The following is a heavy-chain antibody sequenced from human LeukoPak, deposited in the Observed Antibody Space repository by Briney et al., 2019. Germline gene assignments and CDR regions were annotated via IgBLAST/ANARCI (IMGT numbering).Heavy chain of an antibody. V-gene: IGHV3-48*04. CDR3: AELGITMIGGV. CDR2: ISSSGSTI. Sequence: GGSLRLSCKASGFSFNSYSMNWVRQAPGKGLEWVSYISSSGSTIYYAASVKGRFTISRDNAKNSLYLQMNSLRAEDTAVYYCAELGITMIGGVWGKGTTVTTSS. J-gene: IGHJ6*04. D-gene: IGHD3-10*02. CDR1: GFSFNSYS.